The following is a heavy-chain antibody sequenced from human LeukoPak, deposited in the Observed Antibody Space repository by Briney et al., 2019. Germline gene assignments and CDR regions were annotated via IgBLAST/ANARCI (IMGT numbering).Heavy chain of an antibody. Sequence: ASVKVPCKASGYTFTGYFMHWVRQAPGQGLEWMGWINPNSGGTNYAQKFQGRVTMARDTSISTAYMELSRLRSDDTAVYYCARALPAAGPTFDYWGQGTLVTVSS. CDR1: GYTFTGYF. V-gene: IGHV1-2*02. J-gene: IGHJ4*02. D-gene: IGHD6-13*01. CDR2: INPNSGGT. CDR3: ARALPAAGPTFDY.